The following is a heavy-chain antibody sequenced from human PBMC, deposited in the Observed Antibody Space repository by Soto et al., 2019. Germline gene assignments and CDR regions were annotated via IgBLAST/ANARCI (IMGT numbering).Heavy chain of an antibody. Sequence: EVQLLESGGGLVQPGGSLRLSCAASGFTFSSYAMSWVRQAPGKGLEWVSAISGSGGSTYYADSVKGRFTISRDNSKNTLCLQMNSLRAEDTAVSYCAKTKGIVGATRWSDPWGQGTLVTVSS. V-gene: IGHV3-23*01. J-gene: IGHJ5*02. CDR1: GFTFSSYA. CDR2: ISGSGGST. D-gene: IGHD1-26*01. CDR3: AKTKGIVGATRWSDP.